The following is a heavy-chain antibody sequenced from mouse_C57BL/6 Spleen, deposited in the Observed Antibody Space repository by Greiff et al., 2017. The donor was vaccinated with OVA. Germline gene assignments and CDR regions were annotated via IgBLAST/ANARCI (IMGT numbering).Heavy chain of an antibody. D-gene: IGHD4-1*01. CDR3: ATGHFDY. J-gene: IGHJ2*01. CDR2: ISYDGSN. CDR1: GYSITSGYY. V-gene: IGHV3-6*01. Sequence: EVQLQQSGPGLVKPSQSLSLTCSVTGYSITSGYYWNWIRQFPGNKLEWMGYISYDGSNNYNPSLKNRISITRDTSKNQFFLKLNSVTTEDTATYYCATGHFDYWGQGTTLTVSS.